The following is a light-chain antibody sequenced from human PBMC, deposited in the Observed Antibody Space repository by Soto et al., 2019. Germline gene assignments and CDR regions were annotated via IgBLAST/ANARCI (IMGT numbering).Light chain of an antibody. Sequence: DIQMTQSPSSLSASVGDRVTITCRASQSISSYLNWYQQKPGKAPKLLIYAASSLQSGVPSRFSGSGSGTDFTLTISILQPEDFANYYCQQSYSTPRTFGQGTKVEIK. CDR1: QSISSY. J-gene: IGKJ1*01. V-gene: IGKV1-39*01. CDR2: AAS. CDR3: QQSYSTPRT.